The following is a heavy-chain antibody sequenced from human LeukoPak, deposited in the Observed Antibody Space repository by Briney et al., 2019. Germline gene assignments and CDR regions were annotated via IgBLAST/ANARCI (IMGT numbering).Heavy chain of an antibody. J-gene: IGHJ4*02. CDR1: GFSLSTSGVG. Sequence: SGPTLVKPTQTLTLTCTFSGFSLSTSGVGVGWIRQPPGKALEWLALIYWDDDKRYSPSLRSRLTITKDTSKNQVVLTLTNMDPVDTATYYCANSRVMYWGFDYWGQGTLVTVSS. D-gene: IGHD2-8*02. CDR2: IYWDDDK. V-gene: IGHV2-5*02. CDR3: ANSRVMYWGFDY.